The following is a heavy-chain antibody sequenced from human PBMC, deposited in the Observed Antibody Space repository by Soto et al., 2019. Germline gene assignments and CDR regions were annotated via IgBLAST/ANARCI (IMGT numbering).Heavy chain of an antibody. Sequence: ESGGGVVRPGGSLRLSCAASGFTFDDYGMSWVRQAPGKGLEWVSGINWNGGSTGYADSVKGRFTISRDNAKNSLYLQMNSVRAEDTALYHCARDRGTYYYGSGSYYNGDAFDIWGQGTMVTVSS. CDR3: ARDRGTYYYGSGSYYNGDAFDI. D-gene: IGHD3-10*01. V-gene: IGHV3-20*01. CDR2: INWNGGST. J-gene: IGHJ3*02. CDR1: GFTFDDYG.